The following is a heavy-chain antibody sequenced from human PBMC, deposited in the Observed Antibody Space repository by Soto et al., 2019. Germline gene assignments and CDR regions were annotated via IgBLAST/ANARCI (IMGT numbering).Heavy chain of an antibody. CDR1: GFSLSHYW. Sequence: EVQLVESGGGLLQPGGALRLTCTASGFSLSHYWMHWIRQAPGKGLVWVSRINLDGSSTDYAPSVTGRFTISSDNAKNTLDLPMNSLAAVDTAVYYCARGWGFTDYWGRGTLVTVSS. V-gene: IGHV3-74*01. J-gene: IGHJ4*02. CDR3: ARGWGFTDY. D-gene: IGHD7-27*01. CDR2: INLDGSST.